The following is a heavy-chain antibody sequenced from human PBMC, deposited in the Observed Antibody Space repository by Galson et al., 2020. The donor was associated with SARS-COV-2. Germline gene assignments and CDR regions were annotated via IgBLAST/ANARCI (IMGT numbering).Heavy chain of an antibody. CDR2: INAGNGNT. D-gene: IGHD5-12*01. J-gene: IGHJ6*02. CDR3: AREEIGGDGYTYYYYYGMDV. Sequence: ASVKVSCKASGYTFTSYAMHWVRQAPGQRLEWMGWINAGNGNTKYSQKFQGRVTITRDTSASTAYMELSSLRSEDTAVYYCAREEIGGDGYTYYYYYGMDVWGQGTTVTVSS. CDR1: GYTFTSYA. V-gene: IGHV1-3*01.